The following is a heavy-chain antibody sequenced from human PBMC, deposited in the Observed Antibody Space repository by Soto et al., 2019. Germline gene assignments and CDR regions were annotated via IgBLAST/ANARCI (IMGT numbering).Heavy chain of an antibody. CDR1: RFDFSSYE. J-gene: IGHJ4*02. V-gene: IGHV3-23*01. D-gene: IGHD2-8*01. Sequence: GGSLRLSCVASRFDFSSYEMSWVRQAAGRGLEWVSRVSLTGDRTNYAGSVKGRFTVSRDNFKNALYLEMDSLRPDDTAIYYCARGGGYCTPTSCAIDSWGRGTPVTVSS. CDR3: ARGGGYCTPTSCAIDS. CDR2: VSLTGDRT.